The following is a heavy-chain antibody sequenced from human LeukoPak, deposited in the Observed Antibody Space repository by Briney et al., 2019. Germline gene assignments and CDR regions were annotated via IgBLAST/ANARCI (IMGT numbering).Heavy chain of an antibody. J-gene: IGHJ6*02. CDR2: INHNGNVN. V-gene: IGHV3-7*03. D-gene: IGHD3-16*01. CDR3: ARGGGLDV. Sequence: GGSLRLSCAASGFTFSSYSMNWARQAPGKGLERVASINHNGNVNYYVDSVKGRFTISRDNAKNSLYLQMSNLRAEDTAVYFCARGGGLDVWGQGATVTVSS. CDR1: GFTFSSYS.